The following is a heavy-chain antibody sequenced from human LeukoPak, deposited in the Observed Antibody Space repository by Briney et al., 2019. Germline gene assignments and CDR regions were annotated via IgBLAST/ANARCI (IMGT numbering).Heavy chain of an antibody. J-gene: IGHJ4*02. CDR2: IYNGGSI. D-gene: IGHD4-23*01. Sequence: GGSLRLSCVASGVILRNNYMTCVRQAPGEGLEWGSVIYNGGSIYYGDSVKGRFTISADNSRSMVYLQMNGLRAEDTAVYYCARTGGGNSGPFDYWGQGTLVTVS. CDR1: GVILRNNY. CDR3: ARTGGGNSGPFDY. V-gene: IGHV3-53*01.